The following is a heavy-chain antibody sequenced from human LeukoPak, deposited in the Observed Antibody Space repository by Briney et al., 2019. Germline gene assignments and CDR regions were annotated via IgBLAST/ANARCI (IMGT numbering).Heavy chain of an antibody. CDR2: INHSGST. D-gene: IGHD3-3*01. J-gene: IGHJ4*02. V-gene: IGHV4-34*01. CDR1: GGSISSYY. CDR3: AGNKDYDYRDY. Sequence: SETLSLTCVVSGGSISSYYWSWIRQPPGKGLEWIGEINHSGSTNYNPSLKSRVTISVDTSKNQFSLKLSSVTAADTAVYNCAGNKDYDYRDYWGQGTLVTVSS.